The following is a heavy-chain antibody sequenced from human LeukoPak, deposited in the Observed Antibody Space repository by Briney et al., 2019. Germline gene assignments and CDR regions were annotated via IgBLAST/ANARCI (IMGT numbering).Heavy chain of an antibody. CDR2: IYYSGST. V-gene: IGHV4-39*01. CDR1: GGSISSSSYY. CDR3: ARHWRTRFDY. J-gene: IGHJ4*02. Sequence: PSETLSLTCTVSGGSISSSSYYWGWIRQPPGKGLEWIGSIYYSGSTYYNPSLTSQVTISVDTSKTQFSLKLSSVTAADTAVYYCARHWRTRFDYWGQGTLVTVSS.